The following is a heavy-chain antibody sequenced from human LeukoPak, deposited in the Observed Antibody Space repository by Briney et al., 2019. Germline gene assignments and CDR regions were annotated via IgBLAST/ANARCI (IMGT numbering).Heavy chain of an antibody. CDR2: IYPSDSDT. CDR1: GYSFSNNW. J-gene: IGHJ4*02. D-gene: IGHD2-2*02. V-gene: IGHV5-51*01. Sequence: GEPLNISCKASGYSFSNNWIAWARQMPGKGLEWMGVIYPSDSDTRYSPSFRGQVSISAYKSVNTTFLQWSGLKASDTATYYCARGYCSTNSCYKFDYWGQGTLVTVSS. CDR3: ARGYCSTNSCYKFDY.